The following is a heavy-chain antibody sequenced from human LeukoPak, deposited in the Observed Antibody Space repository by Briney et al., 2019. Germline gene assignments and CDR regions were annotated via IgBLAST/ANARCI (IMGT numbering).Heavy chain of an antibody. CDR3: ARDSLVDSYGSNYYYYYYMDV. CDR1: GFTFSSYS. CDR2: ISSSSTI. J-gene: IGHJ6*03. D-gene: IGHD5-18*01. V-gene: IGHV3-48*01. Sequence: GGSLRLSCAASGFTFSSYSMNWVRQAPGKGLEWVSYISSSSTIYYADSVKGRFTISRDNAKNSLYLQMNSLRAEDTAVYYCARDSLVDSYGSNYYYYYYMDVWGKGTTVTVSS.